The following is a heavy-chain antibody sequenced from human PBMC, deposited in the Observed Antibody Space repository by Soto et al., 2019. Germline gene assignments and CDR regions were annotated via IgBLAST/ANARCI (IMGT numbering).Heavy chain of an antibody. D-gene: IGHD3-22*01. Sequence: SVKGSFKASRGTFSRYALSWVRQAPVQGPEWMGGIVPMFGTANYAQKFKGRVTITGDESTSTAYMQLSSLRSEDTAVYYCARGVYYDSRGYYFFFWGQGTLVTVSS. J-gene: IGHJ4*02. CDR3: ARGVYYDSRGYYFFF. V-gene: IGHV1-69*13. CDR1: RGTFSRYA. CDR2: IVPMFGTA.